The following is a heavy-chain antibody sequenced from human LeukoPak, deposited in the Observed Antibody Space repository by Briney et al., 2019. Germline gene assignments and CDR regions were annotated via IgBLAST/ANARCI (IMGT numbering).Heavy chain of an antibody. D-gene: IGHD5-24*01. CDR1: GYTFTGYH. CDR2: INPKSGVT. Sequence: GASVKVSCKASGYTFTGYHIHWVRQAPGQGLEWMGWINPKSGVTNYAQKFQGRVTMTRDTSISTAYMELSRLTSDDTAVYYCASRDGPQGAFDYWGQGTLVTVSS. CDR3: ASRDGPQGAFDY. J-gene: IGHJ4*02. V-gene: IGHV1-2*02.